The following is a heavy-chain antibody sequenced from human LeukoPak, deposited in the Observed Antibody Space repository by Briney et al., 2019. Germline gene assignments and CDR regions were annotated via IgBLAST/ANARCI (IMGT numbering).Heavy chain of an antibody. J-gene: IGHJ3*02. CDR1: GGSISSYY. CDR2: IYYSGST. D-gene: IGHD6-13*01. V-gene: IGHV4-59*01. CDR3: AREARMDSSSWYGDAFDI. Sequence: PSETLSLTCTVSGGSISSYYWGWIRQPPGKGLEWIGYIYYSGSTNYNPSLKSRVTISVDTSKNQFSLKLSSVTAADTAVYYCAREARMDSSSWYGDAFDIWGQGTMVTVSS.